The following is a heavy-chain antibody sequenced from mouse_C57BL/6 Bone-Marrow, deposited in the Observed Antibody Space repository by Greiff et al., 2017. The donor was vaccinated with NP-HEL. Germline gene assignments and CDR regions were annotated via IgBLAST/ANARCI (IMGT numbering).Heavy chain of an antibody. CDR1: GFTFTSYG. J-gene: IGHJ2*01. D-gene: IGHD2-5*01. Sequence: EVKVVESGGDLVKPGGSLKLSCAASGFTFTSYGMSWVRQTPDKRLEWVATISSGGSYTNYPDSVKGRSTISRDNAKNTLYLQMSSLKSEDTAVYYCARHYYSNYFDYWGRGTTLTVSS. V-gene: IGHV5-6*01. CDR3: ARHYYSNYFDY. CDR2: ISSGGSYT.